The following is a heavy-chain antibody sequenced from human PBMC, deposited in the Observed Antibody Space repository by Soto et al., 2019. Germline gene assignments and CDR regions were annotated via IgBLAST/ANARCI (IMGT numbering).Heavy chain of an antibody. Sequence: GGSLRLSCAASGFTFSSYSMNWVRQAPGKGLEWVSSISSSSSYIYYADSVKGRFTISRDNAKNSLYLQMNSLRAEDTAVYYCAKDRGTMIVTKSFDYWGQGTLVTVSS. CDR3: AKDRGTMIVTKSFDY. V-gene: IGHV3-21*01. D-gene: IGHD3-22*01. J-gene: IGHJ4*02. CDR2: ISSSSSYI. CDR1: GFTFSSYS.